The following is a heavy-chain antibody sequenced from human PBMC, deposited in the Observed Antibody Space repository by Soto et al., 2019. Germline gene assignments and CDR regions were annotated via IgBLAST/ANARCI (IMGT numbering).Heavy chain of an antibody. J-gene: IGHJ5*02. Sequence: QVQLVQSGAEVKKPGASVKVSCKASGYTFTGYYMHWVRQAPGQGLEWMGWINPNSGGTNYAQKFQGRVTMTRDTSISTGYMELSRLRSDATAVYYCAGGGIFGVAVGWFGPWGQGTLVTVSS. CDR3: AGGGIFGVAVGWFGP. V-gene: IGHV1-2*02. CDR1: GYTFTGYY. D-gene: IGHD3-3*01. CDR2: INPNSGGT.